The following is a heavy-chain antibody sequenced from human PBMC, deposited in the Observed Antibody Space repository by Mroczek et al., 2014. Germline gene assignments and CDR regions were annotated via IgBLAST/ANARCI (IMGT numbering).Heavy chain of an antibody. CDR2: ISYDGSNK. CDR1: GFTFSSYA. D-gene: IGHD2-2*01. Sequence: ESGGGVVQPGRSLRLSCAASGFTFSSYAMHWVRQAPGKGLEWVAVISYDGSNKYYADSVKGRFTISRDNSKNTLYLQMNSLRAEDTAVYYCARSGGYCSSTSCLDPKYYYYYYMDVWGKGTTVTRLL. CDR3: ARSGGYCSSTSCLDPKYYYYYYMDV. J-gene: IGHJ6*03. V-gene: IGHV3-30-3*01.